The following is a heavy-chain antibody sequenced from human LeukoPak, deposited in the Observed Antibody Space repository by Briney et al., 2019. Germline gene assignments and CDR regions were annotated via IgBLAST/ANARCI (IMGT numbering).Heavy chain of an antibody. J-gene: IGHJ4*02. Sequence: SETLSLTCTVSGGSISSYYWSWIRQPPGKGLEWIGYIYYSGSTNYNPSLKSRVTTSVDTSKNQFSLKLSSVTAADTAVYYCARTNGDYVLYWGQGTLVTVSS. CDR1: GGSISSYY. V-gene: IGHV4-59*01. CDR3: ARTNGDYVLY. CDR2: IYYSGST. D-gene: IGHD4-17*01.